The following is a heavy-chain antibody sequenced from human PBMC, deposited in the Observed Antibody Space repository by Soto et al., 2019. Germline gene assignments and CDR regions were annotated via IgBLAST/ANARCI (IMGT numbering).Heavy chain of an antibody. CDR2: ISRNGSGT. CDR3: ASGIDP. V-gene: IGHV3-7*05. J-gene: IGHJ5*02. CDR1: GFTFISNS. Sequence: PGGSLRLSCAASGFTFISNSMTWVRQTPGKGLEWVSNISRNGSGTAYVDSVKGRFTISRDNAKKFLYLQMNSLRVDDTAVYYCASGIDPWGQGTLVTVSS.